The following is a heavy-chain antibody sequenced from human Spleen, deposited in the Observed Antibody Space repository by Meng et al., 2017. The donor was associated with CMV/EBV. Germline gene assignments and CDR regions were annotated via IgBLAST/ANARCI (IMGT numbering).Heavy chain of an antibody. J-gene: IGHJ4*02. CDR3: ARDDQLPFDY. CDR2: IQNDGTT. CDR1: GFTVSNNY. D-gene: IGHD2-2*01. V-gene: IGHV3-66*01. Sequence: LSLTCVASGFTVSNNYLSWVRQAPGKGLEWVSIIQNDGTTYYTESVKGRFTISRDNAKNTLYLQMNRLTAEDTAVYYCARDDQLPFDYWGQGKLVTVSS.